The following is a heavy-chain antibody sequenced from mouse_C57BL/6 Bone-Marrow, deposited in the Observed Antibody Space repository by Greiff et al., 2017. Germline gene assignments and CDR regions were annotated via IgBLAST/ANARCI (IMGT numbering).Heavy chain of an antibody. Sequence: QVQLQQSGAELVRPGASVTLSCKASGYTFTDYEMHWVKQTPVHGLEWIGAIDPETGGTAYNQKFKGKAILTADKSSSTAYMELRSLTSEDSAVYYCTRLLYYYGRRYAMDYWSQGTSDTVSS. V-gene: IGHV1-15*01. CDR3: TRLLYYYGRRYAMDY. J-gene: IGHJ4*01. CDR2: IDPETGGT. CDR1: GYTFTDYE. D-gene: IGHD1-1*01.